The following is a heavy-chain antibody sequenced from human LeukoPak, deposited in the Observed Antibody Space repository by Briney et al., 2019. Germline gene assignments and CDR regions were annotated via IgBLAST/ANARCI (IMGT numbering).Heavy chain of an antibody. CDR2: IYYSGST. CDR3: ARGAFYYYDSSGYYVFDY. V-gene: IGHV4-59*01. J-gene: IGHJ4*02. Sequence: SETLSLTCTVSGGSINSYYWSWIRQPPGKGLEWIGYIYYSGSTNYNPSLKSRVTISVDTSKNQFSLKLSSVTAADTAVYYCARGAFYYYDSSGYYVFDYWGQGTLVTVSS. D-gene: IGHD3-22*01. CDR1: GGSINSYY.